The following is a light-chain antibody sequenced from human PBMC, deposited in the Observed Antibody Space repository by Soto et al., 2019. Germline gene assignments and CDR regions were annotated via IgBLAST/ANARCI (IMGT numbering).Light chain of an antibody. CDR2: EAS. V-gene: IGLV2-23*01. CDR3: CSYAGDNTGV. J-gene: IGLJ2*01. Sequence: QSALTQPASVSGSPGQSITISCTGTINNVGRYNLVSWYQQHPGKAPKLIIYEASKRPSGVSNRFSGSKSGNTASLTISGLQAEDEADYYRCSYAGDNTGVFGGGTKLTVL. CDR1: INNVGRYNL.